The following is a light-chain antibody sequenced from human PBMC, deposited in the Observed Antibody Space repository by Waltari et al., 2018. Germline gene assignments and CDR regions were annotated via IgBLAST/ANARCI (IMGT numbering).Light chain of an antibody. CDR2: DDS. J-gene: IGLJ3*02. CDR3: QVWDRVTDHSV. CDR1: DIGTKS. V-gene: IGLV3-21*02. Sequence: SYVLTQTPSVSLAPGQTARITCGGTDIGTKSVHWYRQRPGQAPALVVYDDSDRPSGIPERFSGSNSGNTATLTISRVEAGDEADYICQVWDRVTDHSVFGGGTKLTVL.